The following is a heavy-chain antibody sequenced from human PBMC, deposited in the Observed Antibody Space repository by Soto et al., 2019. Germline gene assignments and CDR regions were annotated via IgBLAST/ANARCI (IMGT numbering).Heavy chain of an antibody. CDR3: ARDHPRITSGPAHNYYYYYGMDV. CDR2: IIPIFGTA. D-gene: IGHD3-3*01. V-gene: IGHV1-69*13. J-gene: IGHJ6*02. Sequence: SVKVSCKASGGTFSSYAISWVRQAPGQGLEWMGGIIPIFGTANYAQKFQGRVTITADESTSTAYMELSSLRSEDTAVYYCARDHPRITSGPAHNYYYYYGMDVWGQGTTVTVS. CDR1: GGTFSSYA.